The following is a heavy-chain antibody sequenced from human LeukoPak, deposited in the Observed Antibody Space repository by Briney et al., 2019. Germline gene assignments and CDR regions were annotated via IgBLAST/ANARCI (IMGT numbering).Heavy chain of an antibody. J-gene: IGHJ4*02. CDR1: GGTFSSYA. CDR2: IIPIFGTA. V-gene: IGHV1-69*05. Sequence: ASVKVSCKASGGTFSSYAISWVRQAPGQGLEWMGGIIPIFGTANYAQKFQGRVTITTDESTSTAYMELSSLRSEDTAVYYCASSVVGGSYFWGFDYWGQGALVTVSS. D-gene: IGHD1-26*01. CDR3: ASSVVGGSYFWGFDY.